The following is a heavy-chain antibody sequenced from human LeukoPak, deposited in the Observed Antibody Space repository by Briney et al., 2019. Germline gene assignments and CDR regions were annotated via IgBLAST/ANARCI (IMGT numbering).Heavy chain of an antibody. Sequence: GGSLRLSCAASGFTFSTFAMSWVRQAPGKGLEWVSTISSSGSGTYYADSVKGRFTISRDNSNNALYLQMNSLRAEDTAVYYCAKSGLELGPFDYWGQGTLVTVSS. CDR2: ISSSGSGT. V-gene: IGHV3-23*01. J-gene: IGHJ4*02. CDR1: GFTFSTFA. CDR3: AKSGLELGPFDY. D-gene: IGHD1-7*01.